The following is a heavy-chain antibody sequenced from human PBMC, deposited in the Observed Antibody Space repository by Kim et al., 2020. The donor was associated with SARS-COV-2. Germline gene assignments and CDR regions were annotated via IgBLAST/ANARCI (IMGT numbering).Heavy chain of an antibody. V-gene: IGHV4-59*08. CDR1: GGSISSFY. CDR3: ARWNYSVSGRSFDS. CDR2: IYDRGST. J-gene: IGHJ4*02. Sequence: SETLSLTCNVSGGSISSFYWTWIRQPPGKGLEYIGYIYDRGSTNYNISLKNRVAISVDTSKNQFSLKLTSVTAADTAVYYCARWNYSVSGRSFDSWGQGT. D-gene: IGHD3-10*01.